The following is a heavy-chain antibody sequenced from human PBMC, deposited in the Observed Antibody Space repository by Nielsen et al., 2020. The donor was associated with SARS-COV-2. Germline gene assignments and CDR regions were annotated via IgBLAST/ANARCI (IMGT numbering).Heavy chain of an antibody. CDR2: MNPNSGNT. J-gene: IGHJ6*02. D-gene: IGHD3-10*01. V-gene: IGHV1-8*01. CDR3: ARDLSHINYYGSGSYYKRDPYYYYGMDV. Sequence: WVRQAPGQGLEWMGWMNPNSGNTGYAQKFQGRVTMTRNTSISTAYMELSSLRSDDTAVYYCARDLSHINYYGSGSYYKRDPYYYYGMDVWGQGTTVTVSS.